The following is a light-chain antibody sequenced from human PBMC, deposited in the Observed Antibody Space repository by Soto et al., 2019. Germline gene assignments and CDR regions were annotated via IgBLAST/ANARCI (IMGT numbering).Light chain of an antibody. CDR1: SSDVGGYDY. Sequence: QSALTQPASVSGSPGQSSAISCTGTSSDVGGYDYVSWYQQHPDKAPKLMIYEVTKRPSWVSNRFSGSKSGNTASLTISGLHPEDEADYYCSSHTSGSTRVFGSGTKLTVL. CDR3: SSHTSGSTRV. V-gene: IGLV2-14*01. CDR2: EVT. J-gene: IGLJ1*01.